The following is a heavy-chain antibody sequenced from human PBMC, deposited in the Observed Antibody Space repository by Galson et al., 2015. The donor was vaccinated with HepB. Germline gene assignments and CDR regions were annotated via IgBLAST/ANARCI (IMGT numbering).Heavy chain of an antibody. D-gene: IGHD6-13*01. CDR1: GFTFTSSA. CDR2: IVVGSGNT. CDR3: AAKSSSWYYYGMDV. Sequence: SVKVSCKASGFTFTSSAVQWVRQARGQRLEWIGWIVVGSGNTNYAQKFQERVTITRDMSTSTAYMELSSLRSEDTAVYYCAAKSSSWYYYGMDVWGQGTTVTVSS. J-gene: IGHJ6*02. V-gene: IGHV1-58*01.